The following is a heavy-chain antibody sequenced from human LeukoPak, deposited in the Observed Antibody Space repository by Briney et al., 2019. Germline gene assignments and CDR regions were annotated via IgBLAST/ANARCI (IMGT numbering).Heavy chain of an antibody. J-gene: IGHJ5*02. D-gene: IGHD3-10*01. CDR1: GASISGYY. Sequence: SETLSLTCTVSGASISGYYWSWIRQPPGKGLEWIGYIDDSGSANYNPSLKSRVTISGDTSKKQFYLKLRFVTAADTAMYYCARDRPFGAWGQGTQVTVSS. V-gene: IGHV4-59*01. CDR2: IDDSGSA. CDR3: ARDRPFGA.